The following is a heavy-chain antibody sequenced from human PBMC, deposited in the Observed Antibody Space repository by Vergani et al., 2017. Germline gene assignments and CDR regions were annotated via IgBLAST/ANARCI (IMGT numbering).Heavy chain of an antibody. J-gene: IGHJ3*02. V-gene: IGHV1-2*02. Sequence: QVQLVQSGAEVKKPGASVKVSCRASGYSFSSYDISWVRQATGQGLEWMGWMNPNSGGTNYAQKFQGRVTMTRDTSISTAYMELSRLRTDDTAVYYCARESVEGESDIWGQGTMVTVPS. CDR1: GYSFSSYD. CDR3: ARESVEGESDI. D-gene: IGHD3-16*01. CDR2: MNPNSGGT.